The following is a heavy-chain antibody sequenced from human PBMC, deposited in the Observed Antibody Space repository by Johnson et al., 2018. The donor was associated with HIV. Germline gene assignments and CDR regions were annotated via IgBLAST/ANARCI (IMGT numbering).Heavy chain of an antibody. CDR2: ISYDGSNK. Sequence: QVQLVESGGGLIQPGGSLRLSCAASGFTVSSNYMSWVRQAPGKGLEWVAVISYDGSNKYYADSVKGRFTISRDNSKNTLYLQMNSLTAEDTAVYYCARIPGSCWDHDAFDIWCQGTMVTVSS. CDR3: ARIPGSCWDHDAFDI. CDR1: GFTVSSNY. D-gene: IGHD6-19*01. V-gene: IGHV3-30*03. J-gene: IGHJ3*02.